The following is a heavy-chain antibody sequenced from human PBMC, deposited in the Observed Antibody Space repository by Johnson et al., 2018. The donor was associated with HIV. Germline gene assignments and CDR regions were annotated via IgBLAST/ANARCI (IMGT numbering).Heavy chain of an antibody. CDR1: GFTVSSNY. D-gene: IGHD7-27*01. V-gene: IGHV3-64*01. Sequence: VQLVESGGGLVQPGGSLRLSCAASGFTVSSNYMSWVRQAPGKGLEYVSGISSDGYRTYYANSVKGRFTISRDNAKNTLYLQMGSLRGEDKAVYYCARALSHWGHDAFDIWGQGTMVTVSA. J-gene: IGHJ3*02. CDR3: ARALSHWGHDAFDI. CDR2: ISSDGYRT.